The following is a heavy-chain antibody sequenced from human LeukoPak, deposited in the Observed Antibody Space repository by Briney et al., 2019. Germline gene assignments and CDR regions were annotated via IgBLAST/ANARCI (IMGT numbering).Heavy chain of an antibody. Sequence: SETLSLTCTVSGGSISSSSYYWGWIRQPPGKGLEWIGSIYYSGSIYYNPSLKSRVTISVDTSKNQFSLKLSSVTAANTAVYYCARDLRVVGATSYSWFDPWGQGTLVTVSS. CDR2: IYYSGSI. V-gene: IGHV4-39*02. D-gene: IGHD1-26*01. J-gene: IGHJ5*02. CDR3: ARDLRVVGATSYSWFDP. CDR1: GGSISSSSYY.